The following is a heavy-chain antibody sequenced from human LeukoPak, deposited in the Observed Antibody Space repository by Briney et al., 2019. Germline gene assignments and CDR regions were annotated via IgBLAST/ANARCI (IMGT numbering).Heavy chain of an antibody. Sequence: GGSLRLPCAASGFTFSNLAMGWVRHAPGKGLPWVSGISGSGGGTYYVDSVRGRFTISRDNSKNTPFLDMNNMRADDTAVYFCVKDNYADYASGGVDWYFDLWGRGTLVTVSS. D-gene: IGHD4-17*01. CDR2: ISGSGGGT. CDR3: VKDNYADYASGGVDWYFDL. CDR1: GFTFSNLA. V-gene: IGHV3-23*01. J-gene: IGHJ2*01.